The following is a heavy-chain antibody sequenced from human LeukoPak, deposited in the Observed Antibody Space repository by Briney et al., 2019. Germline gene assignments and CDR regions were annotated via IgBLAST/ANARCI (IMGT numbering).Heavy chain of an antibody. Sequence: ASLKVSSEPSGYTLTDYYTHSVRPAPGQGLEWMGWLNPHSGGTNYAQKFQGRVTMTSDTSISTAYMDLSRLRSDDTALYYCARRGFYSDNSGYLDWGQGTLVTVSS. V-gene: IGHV1-2*02. J-gene: IGHJ4*02. CDR1: GYTLTDYY. D-gene: IGHD3-22*01. CDR2: LNPHSGGT. CDR3: ARRGFYSDNSGYLD.